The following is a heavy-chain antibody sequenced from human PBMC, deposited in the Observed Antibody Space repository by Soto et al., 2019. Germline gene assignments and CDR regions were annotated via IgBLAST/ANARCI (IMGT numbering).Heavy chain of an antibody. V-gene: IGHV3-23*01. Sequence: LSLTCAASGFTFSSYAMSWVRQAPGKGLEWVSAISGSGGSTYYADSVKGLITISRDNSKNTLYLQMNRRRAEETAVYYCAKPPHSQGLGVYAFDYWGQGTLVTVSS. D-gene: IGHD2-8*02. CDR1: GFTFSSYA. CDR2: ISGSGGST. J-gene: IGHJ4*02. CDR3: AKPPHSQGLGVYAFDY.